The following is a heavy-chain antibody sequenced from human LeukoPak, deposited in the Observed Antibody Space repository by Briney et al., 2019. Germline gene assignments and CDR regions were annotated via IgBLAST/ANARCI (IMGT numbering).Heavy chain of an antibody. CDR2: ISYDGSNK. D-gene: IGHD6-6*01. CDR3: AKEGQSWAARPVYPDY. CDR1: GFTFSSYG. Sequence: HPGRSLRLSCAASGFTFSSYGMHWVRQAPGKGLEWVAVISYDGSNKYYADSVKGRFTVSRDNSKNTLYLQMNSLRAEDTAVYYCAKEGQSWAARPVYPDYWGQGTLVTVSS. V-gene: IGHV3-30*18. J-gene: IGHJ4*02.